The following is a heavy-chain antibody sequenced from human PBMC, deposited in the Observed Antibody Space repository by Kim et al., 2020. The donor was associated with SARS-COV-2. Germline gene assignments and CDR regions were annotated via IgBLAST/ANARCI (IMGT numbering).Heavy chain of an antibody. CDR2: T. D-gene: IGHD2-2*01. V-gene: IGHV1-8*01. Sequence: TGYAQKFQGRVTMTRNTSISTAYMELSSLRSEDTAVYYCARGFLSTGLFVWGQGTTVTVSS. J-gene: IGHJ6*02. CDR3: ARGFLSTGLFV.